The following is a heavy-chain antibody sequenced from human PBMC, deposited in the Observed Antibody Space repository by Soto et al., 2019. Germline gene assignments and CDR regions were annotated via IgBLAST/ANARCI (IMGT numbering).Heavy chain of an antibody. CDR2: INHSGST. V-gene: IGHV4-34*01. Sequence: SETLSLTCAVYGGSFSGYYWSWIRQPPGKGLEWIGEINHSGSTNYNPSLKSRVTISVDTSKNQFSLKLSSVTAADTAVYYCATSPYCSGGSCPDYWGQGTLVTVSS. CDR3: ATSPYCSGGSCPDY. CDR1: GGSFSGYY. J-gene: IGHJ4*02. D-gene: IGHD2-15*01.